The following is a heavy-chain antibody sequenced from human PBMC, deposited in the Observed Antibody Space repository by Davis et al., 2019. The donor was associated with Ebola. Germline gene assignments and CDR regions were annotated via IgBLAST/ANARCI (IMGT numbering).Heavy chain of an antibody. CDR1: GGSISSSSYY. D-gene: IGHD2-2*01. J-gene: IGHJ6*04. CDR3: ASDAGYCSSTSCLYYYYGMDV. CDR2: IYYSGST. Sequence: PSETLSLTCTVSGGSISSSSYYWGWIRQPPGKGLEWIGSIYYSGSTYYNPSLKSRVTISVDTSKNQFSLKLSSVTAADTAVYYCASDAGYCSSTSCLYYYYGMDVWGKGTTVTVSS. V-gene: IGHV4-39*01.